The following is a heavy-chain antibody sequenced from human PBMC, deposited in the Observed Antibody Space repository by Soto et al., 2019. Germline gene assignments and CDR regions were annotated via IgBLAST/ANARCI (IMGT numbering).Heavy chain of an antibody. CDR1: GFMFTSSA. D-gene: IGHD3-3*01. Sequence: SVKVTCKSSGFMFTSSAVQWVRQARGQRLEWIGFLVVGSGNTHYAQHAQAGVRLSRDLSKGSTNMVLISLKSEDTAVYYCAAVPVLRLLKWLPAYFDYWGQGTLVTVAS. V-gene: IGHV1-58*01. J-gene: IGHJ4*02. CDR2: LVVGSGNT. CDR3: AAVPVLRLLKWLPAYFDY.